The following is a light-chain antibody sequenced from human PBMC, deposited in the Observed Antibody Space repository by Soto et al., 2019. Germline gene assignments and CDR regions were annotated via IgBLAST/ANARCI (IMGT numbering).Light chain of an antibody. CDR2: DAS. V-gene: IGKV1-5*01. CDR1: QSISSW. J-gene: IGKJ5*01. CDR3: QQYNSYSYT. Sequence: DIQITQSPSTLSASVGDRVTITCRASQSISSWLAWYQQKQGKAPKLLIYDASSLESGVPSRFRGRGSGTEFTLPISRLQTDDFATYYCQQYNSYSYTFGQGTRLEIK.